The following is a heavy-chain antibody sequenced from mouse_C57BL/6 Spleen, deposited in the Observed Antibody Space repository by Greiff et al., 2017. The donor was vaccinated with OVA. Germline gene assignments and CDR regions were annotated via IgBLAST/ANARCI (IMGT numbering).Heavy chain of an antibody. CDR2: ISYDGNN. J-gene: IGHJ2*01. Sequence: ESGPGLVKPSQSLSLTCSVTGYSITSGYYWNWIRQFPGNKLEWMGYISYDGNNNYNPSLKNRISITRDTSKNQFFLKLNSVTTEDTATYYCARDREYYLDYWGQGTTLTVSS. D-gene: IGHD3-1*01. CDR3: ARDREYYLDY. CDR1: GYSITSGYY. V-gene: IGHV3-6*01.